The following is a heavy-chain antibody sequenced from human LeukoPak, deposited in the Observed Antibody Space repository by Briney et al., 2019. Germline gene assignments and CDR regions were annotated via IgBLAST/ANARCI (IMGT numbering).Heavy chain of an antibody. CDR3: ARDPFHYDFWSGYWGDFDY. D-gene: IGHD3-3*01. V-gene: IGHV4-38-2*02. CDR1: GYSISSGYY. Sequence: PETLSLTCTVSGYSISSGYYWGWIRQPPGKGLEWIGSIYHSGSTYYNPSLKSRVTISVDTSKNQFSLKLSSVTAADTAVYYCARDPFHYDFWSGYWGDFDYWGQGTLVTASS. CDR2: IYHSGST. J-gene: IGHJ4*02.